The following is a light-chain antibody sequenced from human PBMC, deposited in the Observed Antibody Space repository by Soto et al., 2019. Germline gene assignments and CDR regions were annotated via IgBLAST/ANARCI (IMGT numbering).Light chain of an antibody. V-gene: IGLV2-14*01. CDR2: DVS. CDR3: SSFTSSITYV. J-gene: IGLJ1*01. Sequence: QSVLTQPASVSGSPGQSITISCTGTSSDVGGYNSVSWYQQHPGKGPKLMIYDVSNRPSGVSNRFSSSKSGNTASLTISGLQAEDEADYYCSSFTSSITYVFGTGTKVTVL. CDR1: SSDVGGYNS.